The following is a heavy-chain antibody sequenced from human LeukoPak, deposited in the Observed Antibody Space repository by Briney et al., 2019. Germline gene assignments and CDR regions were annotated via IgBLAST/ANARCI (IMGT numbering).Heavy chain of an antibody. D-gene: IGHD3-3*01. CDR2: INHSGST. CDR3: ARTGKSNDFWSGYYRVYFDY. V-gene: IGHV4-34*01. Sequence: SETLSLTCAVYGGSFSGYYWSRIRQPPGKGLEWIGEINHSGSTNYNPSLKSRVTISVDTSKNQFSLKLSSVTAADTAVYYCARTGKSNDFWSGYYRVYFDYWGQGTLVTVSS. CDR1: GGSFSGYY. J-gene: IGHJ4*02.